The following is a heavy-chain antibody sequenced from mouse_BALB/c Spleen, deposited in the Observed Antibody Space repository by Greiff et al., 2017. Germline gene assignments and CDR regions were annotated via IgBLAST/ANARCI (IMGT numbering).Heavy chain of an antibody. CDR2: ISSGGGT. J-gene: IGHJ1*01. V-gene: IGHV5-6-5*01. D-gene: IGHD1-2*01. CDR3: ARGEYYGLWYFDV. CDR1: GFTFSSYA. Sequence: EVKLEESGGGLVKPGGSLKLSCAASGFTFSSYAMSWVRQTPEKRLEWVASISSGGGTYYPDSVKGRFTISRDNARNILYLQMSSLRSEDTAMYYCARGEYYGLWYFDVWGAGTTVTVSS.